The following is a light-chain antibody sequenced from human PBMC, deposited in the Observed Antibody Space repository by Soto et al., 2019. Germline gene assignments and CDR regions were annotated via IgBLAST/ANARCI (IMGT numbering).Light chain of an antibody. V-gene: IGKV3-20*01. J-gene: IGKJ2*01. Sequence: EIVLTQSPGTLSLSPGERATLSCRATQSVSSNYLAWHQQKPGQAPSLLIYGASSRATGIPDRFSGSGSGTDFTLTISRLEPEDFAVYYCQQYGSSPPRYTFGQGTKLEIK. CDR3: QQYGSSPPRYT. CDR2: GAS. CDR1: QSVSSNY.